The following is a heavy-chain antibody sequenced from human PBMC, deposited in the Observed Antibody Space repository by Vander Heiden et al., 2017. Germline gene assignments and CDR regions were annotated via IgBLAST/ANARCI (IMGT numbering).Heavy chain of an antibody. CDR3: ARDSVQGVVVRVAAIRDY. D-gene: IGHD3-3*01. CDR1: GYTFTGYY. Sequence: QVQLVQSGAAVKKPGASVKVSCKASGYTFTGYYMHWVRQAPGQGLEWMGWINPNSGGTNYAQKFQGRVTMTRDTSISTAYMGLRRLRPDHPAVYYCARDSVQGVVVRVAAIRDYWGQGRRGTVAS. CDR2: INPNSGGT. J-gene: IGHJ4*02. V-gene: IGHV1-2*02.